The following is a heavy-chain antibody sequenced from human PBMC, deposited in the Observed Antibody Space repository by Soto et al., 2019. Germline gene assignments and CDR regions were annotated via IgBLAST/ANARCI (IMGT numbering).Heavy chain of an antibody. CDR2: IRPYNGDT. CDR3: ARRAEDHYFYYMGV. Sequence: QAQLVQSGSEVKRPGASVKVSCKASGYSFSSYGIVWVRQAPGHGLEWMGWIRPYNGDTNSAQKFQGRVTLTTDTSTSTAYMELRSLRYDDTAVYYCARRAEDHYFYYMGVWGKGTTVTVSS. V-gene: IGHV1-18*01. CDR1: GYSFSSYG. D-gene: IGHD1-26*01. J-gene: IGHJ6*03.